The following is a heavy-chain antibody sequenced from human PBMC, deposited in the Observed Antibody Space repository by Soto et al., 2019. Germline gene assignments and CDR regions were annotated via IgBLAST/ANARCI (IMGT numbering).Heavy chain of an antibody. V-gene: IGHV4-39*01. CDR2: FFYSGGT. CDR1: GDSISRSNYY. D-gene: IGHD1-1*01. J-gene: IGHJ4*02. Sequence: QVQLQESGPGLVKPSETLSLTCTVSGDSISRSNYYWGWIRQPPGKGLEWIGSFFYSGGTYYNASLKSRVTISVDTSQTQFSLRLDSVTATDTSVYYWARQRGTQLWQDFWGQGTLVTVSS. CDR3: ARQRGTQLWQDF.